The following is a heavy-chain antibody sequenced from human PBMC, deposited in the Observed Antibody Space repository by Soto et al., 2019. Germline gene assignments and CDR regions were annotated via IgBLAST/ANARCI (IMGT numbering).Heavy chain of an antibody. CDR2: MNPNSGNT. J-gene: IGHJ6*02. CDR1: GYTFTGYD. CDR3: ARGRRPYYYYGMDV. V-gene: IGHV1-8*01. Sequence: ASVKVSCKASGYTFTGYDINWVRQATGQGLEWMGWMNPNSGNTGYAQKFQGRVTMTRNTSISTAYMELSSLRSEDTAVYYCARGRRPYYYYGMDVWGQGTTVTVSS.